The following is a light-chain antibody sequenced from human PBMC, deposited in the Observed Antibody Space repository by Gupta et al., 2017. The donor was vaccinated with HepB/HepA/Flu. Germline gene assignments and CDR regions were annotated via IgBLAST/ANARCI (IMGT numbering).Light chain of an antibody. J-gene: IGKJ2*02. Sequence: IQITQSPSSLSASVGDRVTITCRASQSISSYLIWYQQKPGKAPKLLIYAASSLQSGVPSRFSGSGSGTDFTLTISSLQPEDFATYYCQQSESNPRTFGEGTKMEIK. V-gene: IGKV1-39*01. CDR2: AAS. CDR1: QSISSY. CDR3: QQSESNPRT.